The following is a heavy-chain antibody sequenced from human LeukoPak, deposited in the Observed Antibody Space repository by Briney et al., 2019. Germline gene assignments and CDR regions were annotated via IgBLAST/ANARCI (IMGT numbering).Heavy chain of an antibody. D-gene: IGHD1-26*01. CDR2: ISYDGYNK. Sequence: SGGSLRLSCAASGFTFSSYAMHWVRQAPGKGLEWVSVISYDGYNKDNADSVKGRFTISRDNSKNTLFLQMNSLRTEDTAVYYCAREQEGIVGATPAFDSWGQGTLVTVSS. CDR1: GFTFSSYA. J-gene: IGHJ4*02. V-gene: IGHV3-30-3*01. CDR3: AREQEGIVGATPAFDS.